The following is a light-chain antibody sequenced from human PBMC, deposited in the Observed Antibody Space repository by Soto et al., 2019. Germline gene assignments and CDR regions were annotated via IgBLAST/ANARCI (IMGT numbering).Light chain of an antibody. CDR1: QTISSY. V-gene: IGKV1-39*01. Sequence: DIQMTQSPSSLSTSIGDRVTITCRASQTISSYLNWYQQKPGKAPKLLIYAASNLQSGVPSRFSGSGSGTDFILSISSLQPEDFATYFCQQSYSIPYTFGQGTKVEI. J-gene: IGKJ2*01. CDR2: AAS. CDR3: QQSYSIPYT.